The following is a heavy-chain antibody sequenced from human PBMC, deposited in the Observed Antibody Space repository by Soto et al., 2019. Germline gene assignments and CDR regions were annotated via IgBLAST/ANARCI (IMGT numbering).Heavy chain of an antibody. Sequence: ASVKVSCKASGYTFTSYYMHWVRQAPGQGLEWMGIINPSGGSTSYAQKFQGRVTMTRDTSTSTVYMELNSLRAEDTAVYYCAKDPREDFSSGLDIWGQGTMVTVSS. D-gene: IGHD6-19*01. V-gene: IGHV1-46*01. CDR3: AKDPREDFSSGLDI. CDR1: GYTFTSYY. J-gene: IGHJ3*02. CDR2: INPSGGST.